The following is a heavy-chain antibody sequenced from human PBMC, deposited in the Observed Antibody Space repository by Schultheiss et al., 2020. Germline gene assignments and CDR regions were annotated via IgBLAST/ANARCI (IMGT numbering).Heavy chain of an antibody. CDR3: AREQTQLLWFGELFWFDP. CDR1: GGSISSYY. V-gene: IGHV4-4*07. CDR2: IYTSGST. Sequence: SQTLSLTCTVSGGSISSYYWSWIRQPAGKGLEWIGLIYTSGSTNYNPSLKSRVTISVDTSKNQFSLKLSSVTAADTAVYYCAREQTQLLWFGELFWFDPWGQGTLVTVSS. J-gene: IGHJ5*02. D-gene: IGHD3-10*01.